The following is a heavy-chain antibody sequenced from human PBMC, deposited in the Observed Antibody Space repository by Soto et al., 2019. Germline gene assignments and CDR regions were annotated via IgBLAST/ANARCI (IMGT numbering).Heavy chain of an antibody. Sequence: EVQLVESGGGLIQPGGSLRLSCAASGFTVSSNYMSWVRQAPGKGLEWVSVIYSGGSTYYADSVKGRFTISRDNSKNTLYLQINRLRAEATAVYYCERKYYDSGGGFDYWGQGTLVNVSS. CDR2: IYSGGST. V-gene: IGHV3-53*01. CDR3: ERKYYDSGGGFDY. J-gene: IGHJ4*02. D-gene: IGHD3-22*01. CDR1: GFTVSSNY.